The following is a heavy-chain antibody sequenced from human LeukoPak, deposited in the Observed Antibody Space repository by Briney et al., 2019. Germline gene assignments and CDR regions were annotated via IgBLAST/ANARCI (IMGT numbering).Heavy chain of an antibody. V-gene: IGHV1-69*04. CDR1: GYTFTGYY. CDR2: IIPILGIA. D-gene: IGHD1-26*01. CDR3: AGEYSGSYWFDY. J-gene: IGHJ4*02. Sequence: SVKVSCKASGYTFTGYYMHWVRQAPGQGLEWMGRIIPILGIANYAQKFQGRVTITADKSTSTAYMELSSLRSEDTAVYYCAGEYSGSYWFDYWGQGTLVTVSS.